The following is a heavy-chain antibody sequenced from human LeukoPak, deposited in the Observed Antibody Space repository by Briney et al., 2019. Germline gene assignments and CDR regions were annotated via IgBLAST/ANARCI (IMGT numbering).Heavy chain of an antibody. V-gene: IGHV4-39*07. CDR2: IYYSGGT. J-gene: IGHJ4*02. Sequence: SETLSLTCTVSGGSISSSSYYWGWIRQPPGKGLEWIGSIYYSGGTYYNPSLKSRVTISVDTSKNQFSLKLSSVTAADTAVYYCATRPRGYSYGLRGVDYWGQGTLVTVSS. D-gene: IGHD5-18*01. CDR1: GGSISSSSYY. CDR3: ATRPRGYSYGLRGVDY.